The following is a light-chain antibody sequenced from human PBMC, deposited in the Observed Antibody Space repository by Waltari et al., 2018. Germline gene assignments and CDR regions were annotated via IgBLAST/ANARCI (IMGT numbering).Light chain of an antibody. Sequence: DLQMTQSPSTLSASVGEQVTITCRASQTINKWLAWYQLKPGKAPKLLIYDASTLDSGVPARFSGSGSETEFTLTISSLQPDDFASYFCQQYNILSVSFGQGSKVEVK. CDR1: QTINKW. V-gene: IGKV1-5*01. CDR2: DAS. CDR3: QQYNILSVS. J-gene: IGKJ1*01.